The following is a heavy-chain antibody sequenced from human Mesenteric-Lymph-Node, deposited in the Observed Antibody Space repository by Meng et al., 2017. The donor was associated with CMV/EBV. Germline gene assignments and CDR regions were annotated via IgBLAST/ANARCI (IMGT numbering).Heavy chain of an antibody. CDR3: ARISSWVYFDY. J-gene: IGHJ4*02. V-gene: IGHV4-31*03. CDR2: IYYSGST. CDR1: GGSISSGGYY. D-gene: IGHD3-3*02. Sequence: FTVSGGSISSGGYYWSWIRQHPGKGLEWIGYIYYSGSTYYNPSLKSRVTISVDTSKNQFSLKLSSVTAADTAVYYCARISSWVYFDYWGQGTLVTVSS.